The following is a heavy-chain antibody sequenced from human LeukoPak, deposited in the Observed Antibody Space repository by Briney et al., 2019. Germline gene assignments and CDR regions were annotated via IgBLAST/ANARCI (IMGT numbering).Heavy chain of an antibody. J-gene: IGHJ4*02. D-gene: IGHD4-17*01. CDR1: GGTFSSYA. CDR3: ARDDYGDYVRFDY. V-gene: IGHV1-69*01. CDR2: IIPIFGTA. Sequence: SAKVSCKAAGGTFSSYAISWVRQAPGQGLEWMGGIIPIFGTANYAQKFQGRVTITADESTSTAYMELSSLRSEDTAVYYCARDDYGDYVRFDYWGQGTLVTVSS.